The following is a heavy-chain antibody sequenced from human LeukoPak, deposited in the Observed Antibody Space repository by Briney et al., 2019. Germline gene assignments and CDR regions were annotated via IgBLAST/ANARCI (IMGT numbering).Heavy chain of an antibody. Sequence: PGGSLRLSCAASGFSFGTYGMSWVRQVPGKGLERVSGINWNGASTVYADSVKGRFTISRDNAKNSLYLQLNSLRVEDTAVYYCARASSGGWSAYYFFYMDVWGRGTTVTVSS. CDR3: ARASSGGWSAYYFFYMDV. J-gene: IGHJ6*03. D-gene: IGHD2-15*01. V-gene: IGHV3-20*04. CDR2: INWNGAST. CDR1: GFSFGTYG.